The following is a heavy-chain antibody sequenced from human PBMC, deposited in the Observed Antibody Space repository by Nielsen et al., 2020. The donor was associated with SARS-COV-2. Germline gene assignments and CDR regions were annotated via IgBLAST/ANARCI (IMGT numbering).Heavy chain of an antibody. D-gene: IGHD3-22*01. V-gene: IGHV3-23*01. Sequence: GESLKISCTGSGFTLTSYGMSWVRQAPGKGLEWVAVIGGGVSSTFYADSVKGRFTISRDNAKNTLYLQMNGLRAEDTAVYYCARLWDDGYYFDTGPYDYWGQGTLVTVSS. CDR2: IGGGVSST. CDR3: ARLWDDGYYFDTGPYDY. J-gene: IGHJ4*02. CDR1: GFTLTSYG.